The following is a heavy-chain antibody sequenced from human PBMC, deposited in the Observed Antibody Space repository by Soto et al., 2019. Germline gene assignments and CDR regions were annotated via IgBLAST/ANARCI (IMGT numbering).Heavy chain of an antibody. CDR3: AHHYWAGSGNRYYVDY. D-gene: IGHD2-8*02. Sequence: QITLTESGPTLVKPTQTLTLTCTFSGFSFSTSAVGVGWIRQPPGKALEWLALIYWDDDKRYSPFRKSRLTITMDPSTNQVVLTMTHMDTVDTGTYSGAHHYWAGSGNRYYVDYCGQGTLVTVSS. CDR1: GFSFSTSAVG. V-gene: IGHV2-5*02. CDR2: IYWDDDK. J-gene: IGHJ4*02.